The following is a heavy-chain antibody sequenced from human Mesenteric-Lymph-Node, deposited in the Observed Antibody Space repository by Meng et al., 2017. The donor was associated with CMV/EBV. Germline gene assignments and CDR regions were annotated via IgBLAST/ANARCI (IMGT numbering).Heavy chain of an antibody. CDR3: ARVPGNSGLYYRSYFDY. CDR1: GGSVSSVGYY. CDR2: IYHTGFT. J-gene: IGHJ4*02. Sequence: SETLSLTCTVSGGSVSSVGYYWTWIRRPPGEGLEWIGNIYHTGFTDYNPSLKSRVTLSVDTSKNQFSLKLNSVTAADTAVYYCARVPGNSGLYYRSYFDYWGQGKMVTVSS. V-gene: IGHV4-61*08. D-gene: IGHD1-26*01.